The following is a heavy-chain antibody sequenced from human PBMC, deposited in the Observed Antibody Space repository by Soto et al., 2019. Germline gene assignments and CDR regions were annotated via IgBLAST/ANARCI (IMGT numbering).Heavy chain of an antibody. V-gene: IGHV5-51*01. CDR1: GYSFTSYW. CDR2: IYPGDSDT. CDR3: ARRQWLPNYGMDV. J-gene: IGHJ6*02. D-gene: IGHD3-22*01. Sequence: PGESLKIFCKGSGYSFTSYWIGWVRQMPGKGLEWMGIIYPGDSDTRYSPSFQGQVTNSADKSISTAYLQWSSLKASDTAMYYCARRQWLPNYGMDVWGQGTTVTVSS.